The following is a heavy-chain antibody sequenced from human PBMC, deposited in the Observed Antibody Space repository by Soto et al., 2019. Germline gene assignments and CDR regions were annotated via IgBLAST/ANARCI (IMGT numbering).Heavy chain of an antibody. CDR3: ARATKGYDFWSGYRYAFDI. D-gene: IGHD3-3*01. Sequence: ASVKVSCKASGYTFTGYYMHWVRQAPGQGLEWMGWINPNSGGTNYAQKFQGWVTMTRDTSISTAYMELSRLRSDDTAVYYCARATKGYDFWSGYRYAFDIWGQGTMVT. J-gene: IGHJ3*02. V-gene: IGHV1-2*04. CDR2: INPNSGGT. CDR1: GYTFTGYY.